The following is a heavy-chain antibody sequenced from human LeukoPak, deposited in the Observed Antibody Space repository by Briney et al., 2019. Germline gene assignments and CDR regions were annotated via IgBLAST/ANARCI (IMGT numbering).Heavy chain of an antibody. D-gene: IGHD3-10*01. CDR1: GYTFSTYG. Sequence: GASVKVSCKASGYTFSTYGINWVRQAPGQGLEWMGWVSTYNGNTNYAQKVQGRVTMTTDTSTSTAYMELRSLRSDDTAVYYCARDKTQNPMVRGLYMDVWGKGTTVTISS. CDR3: ARDKTQNPMVRGLYMDV. CDR2: VSTYNGNT. J-gene: IGHJ6*03. V-gene: IGHV1-18*01.